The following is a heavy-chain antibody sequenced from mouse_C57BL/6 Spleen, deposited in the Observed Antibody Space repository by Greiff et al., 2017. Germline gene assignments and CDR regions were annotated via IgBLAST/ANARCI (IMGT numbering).Heavy chain of an antibody. J-gene: IGHJ2*01. CDR1: GYTFTDYE. CDR2: IDPETGGT. CDR3: TRQTRYFVY. Sequence: QVQLQQSGAELVRPGASVTLSCKASGYTFTDYEMHWVKQTPVHGLEWIGAIDPETGGTAYNQKFKGKAILTADKSSSTAYVELRSLTSEDSAVYYCTRQTRYFVYWGQGTTLTVSS. D-gene: IGHD3-1*01. V-gene: IGHV1-15*01.